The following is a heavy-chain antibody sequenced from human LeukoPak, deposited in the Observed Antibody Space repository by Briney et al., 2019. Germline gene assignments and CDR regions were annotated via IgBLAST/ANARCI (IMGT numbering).Heavy chain of an antibody. J-gene: IGHJ6*02. CDR1: GFTFSSYA. Sequence: GGSLRLSCAASGFTFSSYAMTWVRQAPGKGLEWVPGISGSGGSTFYADSVKGRFTISRDNSKNTLYLQMNSLRADDTAVYYCAKGYGMDVWGQGTTVTVSS. D-gene: IGHD2-15*01. V-gene: IGHV3-23*01. CDR2: ISGSGGST. CDR3: AKGYGMDV.